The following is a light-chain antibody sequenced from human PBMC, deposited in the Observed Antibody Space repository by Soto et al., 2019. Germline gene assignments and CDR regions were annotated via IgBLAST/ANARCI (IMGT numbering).Light chain of an antibody. CDR1: SSDVGSYNF. J-gene: IGLJ1*01. CDR2: EGS. CDR3: CSYAGSSTWV. V-gene: IGLV2-23*01. Sequence: QSALTQPASVSGSPGQSITISCTGTSSDVGSYNFVSWYQQHPGKAPKLMIYEGSKRPSGVSNRFSGSKSGNTASLTISGLQAEDEAADYCCSYAGSSTWVFGTGTKVTVL.